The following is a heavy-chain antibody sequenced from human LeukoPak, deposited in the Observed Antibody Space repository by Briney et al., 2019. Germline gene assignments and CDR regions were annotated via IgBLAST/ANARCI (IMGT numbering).Heavy chain of an antibody. Sequence: SETLSLTSTVSGGSISSYFWSWIRQPPGKGLEWIGYIYYSGSTNCNPSLKSRVTISVDTSKNQFSLKLSSVTAADTAVYYCARAPGSGHYGDSRFGFDPWGQGTLVTVSS. CDR3: ARAPGSGHYGDSRFGFDP. CDR2: IYYSGST. V-gene: IGHV4-59*01. D-gene: IGHD4-17*01. CDR1: GGSISSYF. J-gene: IGHJ5*02.